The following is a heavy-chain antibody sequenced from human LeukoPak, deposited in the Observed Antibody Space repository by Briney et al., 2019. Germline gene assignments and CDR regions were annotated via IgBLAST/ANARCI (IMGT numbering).Heavy chain of an antibody. CDR3: ARDHRPEIQYYYMDV. Sequence: TGGSLRLSCAASGFSLSNYGMHWVRQAPGKGPEWVAALLYDGNTKHYADSVKGRFTISRDISKNTLYLQMNSLTAEDTAVYYCARDHRPEIQYYYMDVWGKGTTVAVSS. CDR1: GFSLSNYG. V-gene: IGHV3-33*01. D-gene: IGHD1-14*01. J-gene: IGHJ6*03. CDR2: LLYDGNTK.